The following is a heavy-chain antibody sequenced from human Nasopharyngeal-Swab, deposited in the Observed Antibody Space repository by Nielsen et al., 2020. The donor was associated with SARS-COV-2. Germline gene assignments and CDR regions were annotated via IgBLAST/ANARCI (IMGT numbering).Heavy chain of an antibody. J-gene: IGHJ6*02. D-gene: IGHD2-15*01. CDR2: MNPNSGNT. CDR3: ARDTRMSYYYYYGMDV. Sequence: ASVKVSCKASGYTFTSYDINWVRQATGQGLEWMGWMNPNSGNTGYAQKFQGRVTMTRNISISTAYMELSSLRSEDTAVYYCARDTRMSYYYYYGMDVWGQGTTVTVSS. V-gene: IGHV1-8*01. CDR1: GYTFTSYD.